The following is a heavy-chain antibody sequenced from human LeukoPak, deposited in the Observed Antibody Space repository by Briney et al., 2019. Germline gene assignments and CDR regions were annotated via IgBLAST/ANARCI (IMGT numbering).Heavy chain of an antibody. CDR2: ISSSSSYI. CDR1: GFTFSSHL. V-gene: IGHV3-21*01. Sequence: GGSLRLSCAASGFTFSSHLMHWVRQAPGKGLEWVSSISSSSSYIYYADSVKGRFTISRDNAKNSMYLQMNSLRAEDTAVYYCTRDPGRCNSTSCYPDYWGQGTLVTVSS. J-gene: IGHJ4*02. CDR3: TRDPGRCNSTSCYPDY. D-gene: IGHD2-2*01.